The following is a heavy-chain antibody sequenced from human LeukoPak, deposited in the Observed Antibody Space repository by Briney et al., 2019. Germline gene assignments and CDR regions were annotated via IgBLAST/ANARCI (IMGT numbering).Heavy chain of an antibody. CDR2: IKSKTDGGTT. V-gene: IGHV3-15*01. J-gene: IGHJ4*02. D-gene: IGHD2-2*01. CDR1: GFTFSNAW. Sequence: GGSLRLSCAASGFTFSNAWMSWVRQAPGKGLEWVGRIKSKTDGGTTDHAAPVKGRFTISRDDSKNTLCLQMNSLKTEDTAVYYCTTDEMHCSSTSCPVDYWGQGTLVTVSS. CDR3: TTDEMHCSSTSCPVDY.